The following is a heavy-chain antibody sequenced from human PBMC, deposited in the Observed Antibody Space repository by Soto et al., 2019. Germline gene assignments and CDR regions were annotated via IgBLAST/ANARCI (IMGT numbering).Heavy chain of an antibody. CDR2: IYDSGST. D-gene: IGHD1-26*01. J-gene: IGHJ4*02. CDR3: ARGPSGDKVDY. V-gene: IGHV4-30-4*01. CDR1: CGSITSDYYY. Sequence: QVQLQEPGPRLVEPSQTLSLTCTVSCGSITSDYYYWSWIRQPPGTCLEWIGHIYDSGSTYSNPSLKSRVTISVDVSKNQFALKLSSVTAADTAVYYCARGPSGDKVDYWGQGTLVTVSS.